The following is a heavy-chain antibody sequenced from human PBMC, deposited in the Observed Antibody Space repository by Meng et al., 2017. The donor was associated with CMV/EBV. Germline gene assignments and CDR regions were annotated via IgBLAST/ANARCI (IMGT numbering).Heavy chain of an antibody. J-gene: IGHJ1*01. CDR2: ISSSSSTI. V-gene: IGHV3-48*04. CDR1: GFTFSSYS. Sequence: GESLKISCAASGFTFSSYSMNWVRQAPGKGLEWVSYISSSSSTIYYADSVKGRFTISRDNAKNSLYLQMNSLRAEDTAVYYCARSSGPRYFQHWGQGTLVTVSS. CDR3: ARSSGPRYFQH.